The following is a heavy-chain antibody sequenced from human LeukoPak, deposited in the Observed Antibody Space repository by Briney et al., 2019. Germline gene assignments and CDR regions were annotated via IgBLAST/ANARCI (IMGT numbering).Heavy chain of an antibody. CDR2: ISAYNGST. CDR3: GRSTAMVYYFDY. CDR1: GYTFTSYG. Sequence: ASVKVSCKASGYTFTSYGISWVRQAPGQGLEWMGWISAYNGSTNYAQKLQGRVTMTTDTSTSTAYMELRSLRSDDTAVDYCGRSTAMVYYFDYWGQGALVTVSS. V-gene: IGHV1-18*01. D-gene: IGHD5-18*01. J-gene: IGHJ4*02.